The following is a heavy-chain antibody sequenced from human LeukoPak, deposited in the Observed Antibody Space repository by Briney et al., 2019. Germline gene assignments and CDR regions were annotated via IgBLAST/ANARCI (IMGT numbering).Heavy chain of an antibody. Sequence: PGGSLRLSCAASGFTFGSYSMNWVRQAPGKGLEWVSCINIGSSYIWYADSVKGRFTISRDNAKNSLYLQMNSLRAEDTAVYYCARVGPYNWNYENWNYYYYMDVWGKGTMVTVSS. CDR2: INIGSSYI. CDR1: GFTFGSYS. D-gene: IGHD1-7*01. CDR3: ARVGPYNWNYENWNYYYYMDV. J-gene: IGHJ6*03. V-gene: IGHV3-21*01.